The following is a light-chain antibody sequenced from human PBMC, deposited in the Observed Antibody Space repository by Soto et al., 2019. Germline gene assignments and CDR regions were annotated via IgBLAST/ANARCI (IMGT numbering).Light chain of an antibody. J-gene: IGKJ3*01. CDR1: QDINMW. CDR2: SAS. CDR3: QQGHSFPLT. V-gene: IGKV1-12*01. Sequence: DIQMTQSPSSVSASVGDRIIITCRASQDINMWLAWHQQKPGQAPNLLIYSASTLKGGVPSRFSDSGSGTDFTLTIANVQPEDAATYYCQQGHSFPLTFGPGTKVDL.